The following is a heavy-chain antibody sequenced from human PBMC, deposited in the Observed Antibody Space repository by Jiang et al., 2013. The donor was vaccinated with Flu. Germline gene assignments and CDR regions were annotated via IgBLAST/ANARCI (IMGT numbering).Heavy chain of an antibody. V-gene: IGHV3-33*01. CDR3: ARDRSYYGSGSYYNYYYYGMDV. Sequence: ESGGGVVQPGRSLRLSCAASGFTFSSYGMHWVRQAPGKGLEWVAVIWYDGSNKYYADSVKGRFTISRDNSKNTLYLQMNSLRAEDTAVYYCARDRSYYGSGSYYNYYYYGMDVWGQGTTVTVSS. CDR2: IWYDGSNK. D-gene: IGHD3-10*01. CDR1: GFTFSSYG. J-gene: IGHJ6*02.